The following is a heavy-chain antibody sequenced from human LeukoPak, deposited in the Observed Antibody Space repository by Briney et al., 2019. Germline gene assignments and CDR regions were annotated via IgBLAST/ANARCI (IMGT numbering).Heavy chain of an antibody. CDR1: GDSVSSNSAA. D-gene: IGHD1-1*01. Sequence: SQTLSLTCAISGDSVSSNSAAWNWIRQSPSRGLEWLGRTYYRSKWYNGYAVSVKSRITINPDTSKNQFSLQLNSVTPEDTAVYYCAASTGKSAKYYFDYWGQGTLVTVSS. J-gene: IGHJ4*02. V-gene: IGHV6-1*01. CDR2: TYYRSKWYN. CDR3: AASTGKSAKYYFDY.